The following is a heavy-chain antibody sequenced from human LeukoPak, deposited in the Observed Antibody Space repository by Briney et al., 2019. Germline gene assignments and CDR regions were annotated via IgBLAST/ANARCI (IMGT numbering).Heavy chain of an antibody. CDR2: ISYDGSNK. J-gene: IGHJ6*02. V-gene: IGHV3-30*18. Sequence: QPGRSLRLSCAASGFTFSSYGMHWVRQAPGKGLEWVAVISYDGSNKYYADSEKGRFTISRDNSKNTLYLQMNSLRAEDTAVYYCAKDLSHYDFWSGYYSRDYYYGMDVWGQGTTVTVSS. CDR3: AKDLSHYDFWSGYYSRDYYYGMDV. D-gene: IGHD3-3*01. CDR1: GFTFSSYG.